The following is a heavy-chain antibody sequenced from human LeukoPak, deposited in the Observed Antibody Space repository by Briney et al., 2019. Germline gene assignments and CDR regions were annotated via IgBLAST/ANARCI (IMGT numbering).Heavy chain of an antibody. CDR3: ARTLGYCSGGSCSGDY. V-gene: IGHV3-11*01. CDR2: ISSSGSTI. D-gene: IGHD2-15*01. Sequence: GGSLRLSCAASGFTVSINYMTWVRQAPGTGLEWVSYISSSGSTIYYADSVKGRFTISRDNAKNSLYLQMNSLRAEDTAVYYCARTLGYCSGGSCSGDYWGQGTLVTVSS. J-gene: IGHJ4*02. CDR1: GFTVSINY.